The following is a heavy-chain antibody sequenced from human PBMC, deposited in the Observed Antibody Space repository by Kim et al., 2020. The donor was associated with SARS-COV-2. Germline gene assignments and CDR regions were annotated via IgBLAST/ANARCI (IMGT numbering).Heavy chain of an antibody. Sequence: GRGKTYGDSVKGRFTISRDNAKNSLYLQMNSLRSEDTAAYYCGRGLYSSSLGGQGTLVTVSS. D-gene: IGHD6-13*01. V-gene: IGHV3-7*01. CDR3: GRGLYSSSL. J-gene: IGHJ4*02. CDR2: GRGK.